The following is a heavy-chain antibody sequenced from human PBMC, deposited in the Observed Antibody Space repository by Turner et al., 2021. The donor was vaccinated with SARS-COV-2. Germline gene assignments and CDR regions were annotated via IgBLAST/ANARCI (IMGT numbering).Heavy chain of an antibody. CDR1: GFTFSSYS. CDR2: ISRSSSYR. CDR3: ARDHRPVVVPAAKRAGSYYYGMDV. D-gene: IGHD2-2*01. Sequence: EVQLVESGGGLVKPGWSLRPSCAASGFTFSSYSMNWVRQAPGKGLEWVSSISRSSSYRYYADSVKGRFTISRDNAKNSLYMQRNSLRAEDTAVYYCARDHRPVVVPAAKRAGSYYYGMDVWGQGTTVTVSS. V-gene: IGHV3-21*01. J-gene: IGHJ6*02.